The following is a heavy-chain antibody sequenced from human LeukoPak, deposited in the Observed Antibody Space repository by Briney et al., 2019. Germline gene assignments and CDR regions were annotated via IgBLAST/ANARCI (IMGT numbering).Heavy chain of an antibody. CDR3: ARGGYYYDSSGLIQH. Sequence: SETLSLTCTISGGSISSYYWSWIRQPPGKGLEWIGYIYYSGSTNYNPSLKSRVTISVDTSKNQFSLKLSSVTAADTAVYYCARGGYYYDSSGLIQHWGQGTLVTVSS. CDR2: IYYSGST. V-gene: IGHV4-59*01. D-gene: IGHD3-22*01. CDR1: GGSISSYY. J-gene: IGHJ1*01.